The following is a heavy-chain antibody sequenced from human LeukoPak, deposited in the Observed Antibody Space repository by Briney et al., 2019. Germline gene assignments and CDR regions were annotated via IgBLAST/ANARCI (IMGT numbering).Heavy chain of an antibody. CDR3: ARASITMVRGPNAFDI. CDR2: ICSGSSYI. J-gene: IGHJ3*02. CDR1: GFTFSSYT. V-gene: IGHV3-21*01. Sequence: SGGSLRLSRAASGFTFSSYTMNWGRQAPGEGLEWGSSICSGSSYIYYADSVKDRFTISRDNAKNTMYLQMNSLRAEDTAVYYCARASITMVRGPNAFDIWGQGTMVTVSS. D-gene: IGHD3-10*01.